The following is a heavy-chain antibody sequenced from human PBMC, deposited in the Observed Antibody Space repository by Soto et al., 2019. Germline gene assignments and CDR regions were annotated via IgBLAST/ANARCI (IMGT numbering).Heavy chain of an antibody. Sequence: GGSLRLSCAASGFTFSSYSMNWVRQAPGKGLEWVSSISSSSSYIYYADSVKGRFTISRDNAKNSLYLQMNSLRAEDTAVYYCARGFHCSSTSCDDRSNLRAFEIRGQGTMVTVTS. J-gene: IGHJ3*02. CDR1: GFTFSSYS. CDR2: ISSSSSYI. V-gene: IGHV3-21*01. CDR3: ARGFHCSSTSCDDRSNLRAFEI. D-gene: IGHD2-2*01.